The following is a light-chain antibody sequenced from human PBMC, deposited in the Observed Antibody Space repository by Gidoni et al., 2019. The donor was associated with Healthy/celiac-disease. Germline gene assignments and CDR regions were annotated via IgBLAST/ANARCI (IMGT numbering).Light chain of an antibody. CDR1: QSLLHSNGYNS. CDR2: LGS. V-gene: IGKV2-28*01. Sequence: EIVMTQSPLSLPVTPGEPASISCRSSQSLLHSNGYNSLDWYLQKPGQSPQLLIYLGSNRASGVPDRFSGSGAGTDFTLKIIRVEAEDVGVYYCMQALQTPLTFGGGTKVEIK. CDR3: MQALQTPLT. J-gene: IGKJ4*01.